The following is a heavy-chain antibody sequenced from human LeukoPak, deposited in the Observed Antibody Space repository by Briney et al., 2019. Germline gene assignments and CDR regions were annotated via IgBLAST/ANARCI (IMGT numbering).Heavy chain of an antibody. CDR2: IYYSGNT. Sequence: SETLSLTCTVPGVSISSSNSYWGWIRQPPGKGLEWIGSIYYSGNTYYNASLKSQVSISIDTSKNQFSLRLTSVTAADTAVYYCAREVSGGYYFDYWGQGTLVTVSS. CDR3: AREVSGGYYFDY. V-gene: IGHV4-39*02. J-gene: IGHJ4*02. CDR1: GVSISSSNSY. D-gene: IGHD6-19*01.